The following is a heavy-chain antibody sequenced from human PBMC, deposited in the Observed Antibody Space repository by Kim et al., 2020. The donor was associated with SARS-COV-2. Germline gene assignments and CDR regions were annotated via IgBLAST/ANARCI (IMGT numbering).Heavy chain of an antibody. CDR1: GFTFSSYG. D-gene: IGHD3-3*01. V-gene: IGHV3-30*18. J-gene: IGHJ6*02. CDR2: ISYDGSNK. CDR3: AKDQKYYDFWSGYFSGLEEATSNVYYGIDV. Sequence: GGSLRLSCAASGFTFSSYGMHWVRQAPGKGLEWVAVISYDGSNKYYADSVKGRFTISRDNSKNTLYLQMNSLRAEDTAVYYCAKDQKYYDFWSGYFSGLEEATSNVYYGIDVWGQGTTVTVSS.